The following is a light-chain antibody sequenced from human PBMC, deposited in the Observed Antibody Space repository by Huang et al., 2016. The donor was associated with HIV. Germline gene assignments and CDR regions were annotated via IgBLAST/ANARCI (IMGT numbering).Light chain of an antibody. CDR1: QNINNN. CDR2: GAS. J-gene: IGKJ2*01. CDR3: QQYNDWPPYT. Sequence: ERVMTQSPVTLSVSPGERATLYCRASQNINNNLAWYQQKPGQAPRLLIYGASTRATGIPARFSGSGSGTEFTLTITSLQSEDFAVYYCQQYNDWPPYTFGQGTKLEI. V-gene: IGKV3-15*01.